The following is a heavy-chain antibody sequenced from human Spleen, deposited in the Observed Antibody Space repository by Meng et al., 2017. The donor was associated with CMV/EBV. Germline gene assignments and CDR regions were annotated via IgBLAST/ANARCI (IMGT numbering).Heavy chain of an antibody. CDR1: GFTFSSYS. J-gene: IGHJ4*02. CDR3: ARVDY. Sequence: GGSLRLSCAASGFTFSSYSMNWVRQAPGKGLEWVSSFSSSNKYIYYADSVRGRFTISRDNAKNSLYLQMNSLRAEDTAVYYCARVDYWGQGTLVTVSS. V-gene: IGHV3-21*01. CDR2: FSSSNKYI.